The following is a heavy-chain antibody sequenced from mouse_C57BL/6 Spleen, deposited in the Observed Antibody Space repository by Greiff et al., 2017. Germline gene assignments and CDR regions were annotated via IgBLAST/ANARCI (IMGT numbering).Heavy chain of an antibody. D-gene: IGHD2-5*01. CDR2: IHPFDSDT. CDR3: AIGGDYSNPFAY. J-gene: IGHJ3*01. V-gene: IGHV1-74*01. CDR1: GYTFTSYW. Sequence: VQLQQPGAELVKPGASVKVSCKASGYTFTSYWMHWVKQRPGQGLEWIGRIHPFDSDTNYNQKFKGKATLTVDKSSSTAYMQLSSLTSEDSAVYYCAIGGDYSNPFAYWGQGTLVTVSA.